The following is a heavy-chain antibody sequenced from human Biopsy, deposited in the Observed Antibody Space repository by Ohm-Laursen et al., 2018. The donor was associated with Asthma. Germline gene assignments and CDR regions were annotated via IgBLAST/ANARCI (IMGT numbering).Heavy chain of an antibody. CDR3: ARAVDYSHYYCIDV. CDR1: GYTFNRAG. J-gene: IGHJ6*02. D-gene: IGHD3-10*01. CDR2: ISVYNGNT. V-gene: IGHV1-18*01. Sequence: GSSVKVSCKTFGYTFNRAGITWVRQAPEQGLERMGWISVYNGNTKVAQKLQDRVTMITDTSTSTAYMELRSLRSDDTAVYFCARAVDYSHYYCIDVLGQGTTVTVS.